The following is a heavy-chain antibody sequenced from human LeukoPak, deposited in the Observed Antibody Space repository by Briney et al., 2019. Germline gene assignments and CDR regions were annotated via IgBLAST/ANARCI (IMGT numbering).Heavy chain of an antibody. CDR3: ARGRSRVTIFGVALNWLDS. V-gene: IGHV4-34*01. CDR1: GGSFSNYD. D-gene: IGHD3-3*01. CDR2: IHHSGRT. Sequence: SETLSLTCAVYGGSFSNYDWTWIRQPPGKGLEWIGEIHHSGRTNYNPSLKSRITIPADTSKKQFSLRLSSVTAADTAVYYCARGRSRVTIFGVALNWLDSWGQGNLVTVSS. J-gene: IGHJ5*01.